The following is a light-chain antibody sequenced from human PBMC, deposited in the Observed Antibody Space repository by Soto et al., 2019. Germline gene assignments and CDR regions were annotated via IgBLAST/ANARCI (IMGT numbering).Light chain of an antibody. Sequence: IQMTQSPSSVSASVGDTVTITCRASQGIGSCLAWYHQIPGKAPKLLIYSASSLQSGTPSRFTGRGSGAAFTLTITNLQPEDVGVYHCQQASSFPLSFGGGIKVEIK. CDR1: QGIGSC. J-gene: IGKJ4*01. V-gene: IGKV1-12*01. CDR2: SAS. CDR3: QQASSFPLS.